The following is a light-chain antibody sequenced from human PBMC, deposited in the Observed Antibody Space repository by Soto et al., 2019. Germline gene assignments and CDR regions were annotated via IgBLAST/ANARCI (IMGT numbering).Light chain of an antibody. Sequence: DIQMTQSPSPLSASFVYRFTITCRASQSISSWLAWYQQKPGKAPKLLIYAASSLQSGVPSKFSGSGSGTDFTLTITNLQREDFATYFCQQSFSTPRTFGQGTKVDIK. CDR1: QSISSW. CDR2: AAS. CDR3: QQSFSTPRT. V-gene: IGKV1-39*01. J-gene: IGKJ1*01.